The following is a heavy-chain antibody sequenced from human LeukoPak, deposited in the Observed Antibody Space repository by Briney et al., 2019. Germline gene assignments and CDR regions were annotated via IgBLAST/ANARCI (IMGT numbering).Heavy chain of an antibody. CDR3: ARDNNWTPDY. J-gene: IGHJ4*02. CDR2: IWYDGSNK. D-gene: IGHD3/OR15-3a*01. V-gene: IGHV3-33*08. CDR1: GFTFSSYW. Sequence: GGSLRLSCAASGFTFSSYWMNWARQAPGKGLEWVAAIWYDGSNKYHADSVKGRFTISRDNSKNTLYLQMNSLRAEDTAVYYCARDNNWTPDYWGQGTLVTVSS.